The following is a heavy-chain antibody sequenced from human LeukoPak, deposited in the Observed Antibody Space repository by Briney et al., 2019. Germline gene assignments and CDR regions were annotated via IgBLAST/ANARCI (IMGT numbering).Heavy chain of an antibody. Sequence: GGSLRLSCVASGFTVSSNYMSWVRQAPGKGLEWVSVIYSGGSTFYADSVKGRFTISRDNSKNTLYLQMNSLRAEDTAVYYCARFYDFWSGYSPTGFDYWGQGTLVTVSS. J-gene: IGHJ4*02. CDR2: IYSGGST. V-gene: IGHV3-53*01. CDR1: GFTVSSNY. CDR3: ARFYDFWSGYSPTGFDY. D-gene: IGHD3-3*01.